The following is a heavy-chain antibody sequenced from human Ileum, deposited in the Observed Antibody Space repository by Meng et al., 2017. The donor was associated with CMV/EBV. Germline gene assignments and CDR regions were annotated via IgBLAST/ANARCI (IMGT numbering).Heavy chain of an antibody. CDR2: IWYDGSNA. J-gene: IGHJ4*02. D-gene: IGHD1-1*01. Sequence: GESLKISCAVSGFTFSTYGMHWVRQAPGKGLEWLAVIWYDGSNAVYADSVQGRFTISRDNSKNTLYLQMNNVRAEDTAIYFCTRLSNWVAHYWGQGTLVTVSS. CDR3: TRLSNWVAHY. CDR1: GFTFSTYG. V-gene: IGHV3-33*01.